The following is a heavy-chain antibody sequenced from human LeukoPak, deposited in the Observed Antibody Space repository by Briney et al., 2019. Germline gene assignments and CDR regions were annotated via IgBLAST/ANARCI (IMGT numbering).Heavy chain of an antibody. J-gene: IGHJ4*02. CDR2: IYTSGST. Sequence: TLSLTCTVSGGSISSGSYYWSWIRQPAGKGLEWIGRIYTSGSTNYNPSLKSRVTISVDTSKNQFSLKLSSVTAADTAVYYCARATWNGYMFDYWGQGSLVTVTS. V-gene: IGHV4-61*02. CDR3: ARATWNGYMFDY. CDR1: GGSISSGSYY. D-gene: IGHD5-24*01.